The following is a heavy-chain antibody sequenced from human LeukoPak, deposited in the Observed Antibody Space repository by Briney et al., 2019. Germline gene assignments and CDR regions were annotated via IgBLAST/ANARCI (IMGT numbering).Heavy chain of an antibody. Sequence: GGSLKISCKGSGSRFTSYWIGGVRQMPGKGREWMGIIYPGDSDTRYSPSFQGQVTISADNSISTAYLQWSSLKASDTAMYYCARHYYDSSGYPLTQFDYWGQGTLVTVSS. D-gene: IGHD3-22*01. CDR1: GSRFTSYW. J-gene: IGHJ4*02. CDR3: ARHYYDSSGYPLTQFDY. CDR2: IYPGDSDT. V-gene: IGHV5-51*01.